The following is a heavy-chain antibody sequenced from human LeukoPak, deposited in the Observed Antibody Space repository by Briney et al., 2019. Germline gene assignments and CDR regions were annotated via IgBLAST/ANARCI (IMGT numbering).Heavy chain of an antibody. CDR1: GYTFTGYH. CDR3: ARDYCSSTSCLFDY. Sequence: ASVKAPCKASGYTFTGYHMHWVRQAPGQGLEWMGRINPNSGDTNYAQKFQGRVTMTRDTSISTAYMELSRLRSDDTAVYYCARDYCSSTSCLFDYWGQGTLVTVSS. J-gene: IGHJ4*02. CDR2: INPNSGDT. V-gene: IGHV1-2*06. D-gene: IGHD2-2*01.